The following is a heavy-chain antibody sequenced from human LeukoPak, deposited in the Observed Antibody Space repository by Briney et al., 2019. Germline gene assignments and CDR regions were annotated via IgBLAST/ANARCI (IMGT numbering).Heavy chain of an antibody. V-gene: IGHV4-39*07. J-gene: IGHJ4*02. CDR1: GGSISSSSYY. CDR3: ARAYSSSSYYFDY. D-gene: IGHD6-13*01. CDR2: IYYSGST. Sequence: SETLSLTCTVSGGSISSSSYYWGWIRQPPGKGLEWIGSIYYSGSTYYNPSLKSRVTISVDTSKNQFSLKLSSVTAADTAVYYCARAYSSSSYYFDYWGQGTLLTVSS.